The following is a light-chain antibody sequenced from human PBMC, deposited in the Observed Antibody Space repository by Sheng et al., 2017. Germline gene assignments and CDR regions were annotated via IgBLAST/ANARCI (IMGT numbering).Light chain of an antibody. V-gene: IGKV3-20*01. CDR1: QSVSSY. J-gene: IGKJ3*01. CDR2: DAS. CDR3: QQYGTSIGFT. Sequence: ETVMTQSPATLSVSPGERATLSCRASQSVSSYLAWYQQKPGQAPRLLIYDASSRATGIPDRFSGSGSGTDFTLTVNRLEPEDFAVYYCQQYGTSIGFTFGPGTKMDIK.